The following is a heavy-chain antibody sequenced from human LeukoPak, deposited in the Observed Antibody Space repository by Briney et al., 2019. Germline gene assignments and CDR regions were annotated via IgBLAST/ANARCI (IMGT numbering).Heavy chain of an antibody. D-gene: IGHD3-22*01. CDR2: INPNSGVT. V-gene: IGHV1-2*02. CDR1: GYTFTGHY. J-gene: IGHJ4*02. CDR3: AKPYYYDSSGYPRD. Sequence: ASVKVSCKASGYTFTGHYMHWVRQAPGQGLEWMGWINPNSGVTNYAQKFQGRVTMTRDTSISTAYMEPSSLRPDDTAVYYCAKPYYYDSSGYPRDWGQGTLVTVSS.